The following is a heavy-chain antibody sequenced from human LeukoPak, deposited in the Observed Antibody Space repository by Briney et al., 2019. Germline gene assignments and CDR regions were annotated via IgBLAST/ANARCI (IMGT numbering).Heavy chain of an antibody. CDR2: ISGDGGST. D-gene: IGHD3-9*01. J-gene: IGHJ4*02. Sequence: GGSLRLSCAASGFTFDDYAMHWVRQAPGKGLEWVSLISGDGGSTYYADSVKGRFTISRDNRKNSLYLQMNSLRTEDTALYYCAKEIYRTYYDILTGYYTPLDYWGQGTLVTVSS. CDR3: AKEIYRTYYDILTGYYTPLDY. V-gene: IGHV3-43*02. CDR1: GFTFDDYA.